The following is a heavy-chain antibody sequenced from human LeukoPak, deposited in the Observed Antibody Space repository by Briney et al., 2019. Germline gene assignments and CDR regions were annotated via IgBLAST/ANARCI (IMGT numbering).Heavy chain of an antibody. D-gene: IGHD6-19*01. CDR2: ISGSGGST. CDR1: GFTFSSYA. Sequence: PGGSLRLSCAASGFTFSSYAMRWVRQAPGKGLEWVSAISGSGGSTYYADSVKGRFTISRDNSKNTLYLQMNSLRAEDTAVYYCAKEQSLGEAPFYYFDYWGQGTLVTVSS. J-gene: IGHJ4*02. CDR3: AKEQSLGEAPFYYFDY. V-gene: IGHV3-23*01.